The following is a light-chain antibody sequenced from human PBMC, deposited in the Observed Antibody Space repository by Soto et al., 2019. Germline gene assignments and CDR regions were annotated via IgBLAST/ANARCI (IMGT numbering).Light chain of an antibody. CDR1: QSVIRY. V-gene: IGKV3-11*01. CDR2: DAS. Sequence: ENVSSQSPGTLSLSPGERDTLSCRTSQSVIRYLAWYQQKPGQAPRLLIYDASNRATGIPARFSGSGSGTDFTLTISSLEPEDFAVYYCQQRSNWPPITFGQGTRLEIK. CDR3: QQRSNWPPIT. J-gene: IGKJ5*01.